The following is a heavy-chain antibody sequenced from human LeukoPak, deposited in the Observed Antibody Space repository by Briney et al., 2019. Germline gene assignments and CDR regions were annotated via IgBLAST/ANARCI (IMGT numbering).Heavy chain of an antibody. CDR3: ARSMQQLRHFQH. V-gene: IGHV1-2*02. Sequence: GASVNVSCTASAYTFTGYYMHWLRQAPGQGLDWMGWINPNSGGTNYAQNFQGRVTMTRDTSISTAYMELSRLRSDDTAVYYCARSMQQLRHFQHWGQGTLVTVSS. CDR1: AYTFTGYY. D-gene: IGHD6-13*01. CDR2: INPNSGGT. J-gene: IGHJ1*01.